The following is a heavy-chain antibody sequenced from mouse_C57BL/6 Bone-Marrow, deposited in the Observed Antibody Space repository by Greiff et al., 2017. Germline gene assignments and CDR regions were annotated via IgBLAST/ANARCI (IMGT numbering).Heavy chain of an antibody. D-gene: IGHD2-4*01. CDR2: IDPENGDT. V-gene: IGHV14-4*01. CDR1: GFNIKDDY. Sequence: VQLQQSGAELVRPGASVKLSCTASGFNIKDDYMHWVKQRPEQGLEWIGWIDPENGDTEYASKFQGKATITADTSSNTAYLQLSSLTSEDTAVYYCTWGLSYYYAMDYWGQGTSVTVSS. CDR3: TWGLSYYYAMDY. J-gene: IGHJ4*01.